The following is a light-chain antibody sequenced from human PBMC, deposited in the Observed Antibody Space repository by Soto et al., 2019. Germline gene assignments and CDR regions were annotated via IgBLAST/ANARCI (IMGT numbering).Light chain of an antibody. CDR2: GNN. CDR1: SSSIGAGYD. J-gene: IGLJ1*01. CDR3: QSYDSRLTAYV. V-gene: IGLV1-40*01. Sequence: QSVLTQPLSVSGAPGQRVTISCTGSSSSIGAGYDVHWYHQLPGAAPKLLVSGNNNRPSGVPDRFSASKSGTSASLAITGLQTEDEAQYYCQSYDSRLTAYVFGTGTKVTVL.